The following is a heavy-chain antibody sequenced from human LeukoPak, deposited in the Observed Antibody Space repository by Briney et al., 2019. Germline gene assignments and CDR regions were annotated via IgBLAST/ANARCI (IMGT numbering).Heavy chain of an antibody. CDR2: IYSGGST. CDR1: GFTVSSNY. D-gene: IGHD1-26*01. CDR3: ARAIVGATGFDY. Sequence: GGSLRLSCAASGFTVSSNYMSWVRQAPGKGLEWVPVIYSGGSTYYADSVKGRFTISRDNSKNTLFLHMNSLRAEDTAVYYCARAIVGATGFDYWGQGTLVTVSS. V-gene: IGHV3-53*01. J-gene: IGHJ4*02.